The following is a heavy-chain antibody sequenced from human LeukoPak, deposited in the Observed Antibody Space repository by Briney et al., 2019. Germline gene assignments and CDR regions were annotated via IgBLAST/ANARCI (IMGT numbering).Heavy chain of an antibody. Sequence: SETLSLTCYVSGGSINSYYWTWIRQSPGKGLEWIGYITYSGSTNYNPSLKSRLTISVDTSKNQFSLMLSSVTAADTAVYYCAGHNARRRGWIGEVDFWGQGALVTVSS. CDR2: ITYSGST. CDR3: AGHNARRRGWIGEVDF. J-gene: IGHJ4*02. CDR1: GGSINSYY. V-gene: IGHV4-59*08. D-gene: IGHD3-10*01.